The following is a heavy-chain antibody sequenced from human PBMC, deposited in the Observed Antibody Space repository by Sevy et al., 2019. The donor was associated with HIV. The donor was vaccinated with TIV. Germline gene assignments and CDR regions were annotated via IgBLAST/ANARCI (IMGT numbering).Heavy chain of an antibody. D-gene: IGHD3-16*01. CDR1: GFTFSYYA. CDR2: ISGSGGTT. CDR3: AKEGYRLPGADAIDI. Sequence: GGSLRLSCAASGFTFSYYAMTWVRQAPGKGLEWVSAISGSGGTTYYAESVKGRFTISRVNSRGTLYLQINSLRAEDTAIYFCAKEGYRLPGADAIDIWGQGTMVTVSS. V-gene: IGHV3-23*01. J-gene: IGHJ3*02.